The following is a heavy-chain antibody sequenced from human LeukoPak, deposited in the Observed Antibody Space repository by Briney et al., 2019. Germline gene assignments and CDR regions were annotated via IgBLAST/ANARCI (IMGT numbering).Heavy chain of an antibody. J-gene: IGHJ4*02. D-gene: IGHD3-22*01. Sequence: GGSLRLSCAASGFTFSSYAMSWVRQAPGKGLEWVSSISSSSSYIYYADSVKGRFTISRDNAKNSLYLQMNSLRAEDTAVYYCARDRAGSGYIDYWGQGTLVTVSS. CDR1: GFTFSSYA. V-gene: IGHV3-21*01. CDR3: ARDRAGSGYIDY. CDR2: ISSSSSYI.